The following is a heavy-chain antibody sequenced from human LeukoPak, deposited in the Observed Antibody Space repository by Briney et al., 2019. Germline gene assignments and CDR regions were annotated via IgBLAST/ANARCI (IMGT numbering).Heavy chain of an antibody. J-gene: IGHJ3*02. V-gene: IGHV4-34*01. CDR2: SNDSGGT. Sequence: ASETLSLTCAVYGGTFSGCYWSWIRQPPGKRLEWVGESNDSGGTNYNPSLKSRVTISVDTSRNQFSLKLSSVTAADTAVYYCAREGTTVVMNDAFDIWGQGTMVTVSS. CDR3: AREGTTVVMNDAFDI. CDR1: GGTFSGCY. D-gene: IGHD4-23*01.